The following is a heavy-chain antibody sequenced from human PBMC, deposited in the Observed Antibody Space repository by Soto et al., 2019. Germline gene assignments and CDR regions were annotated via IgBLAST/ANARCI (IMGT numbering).Heavy chain of an antibody. CDR2: ISFDGTNK. Sequence: GSLLRACSASGFTFSSYGMHWVRQAPGKGLEWVAVISFDGTNKYYAESVKVRFTISRDNSKNSLFLQMNSLRAEDTAVYFCAKDQTIGYFDYWGQGTLVTVSS. V-gene: IGHV3-30*18. CDR1: GFTFSSYG. D-gene: IGHD3-10*01. J-gene: IGHJ4*02. CDR3: AKDQTIGYFDY.